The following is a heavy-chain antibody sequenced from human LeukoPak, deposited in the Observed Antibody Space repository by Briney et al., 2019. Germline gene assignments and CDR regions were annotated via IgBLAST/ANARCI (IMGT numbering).Heavy chain of an antibody. V-gene: IGHV3-48*02. CDR2: ISSSSSAI. CDR3: ARGGGARPDY. D-gene: IGHD3-10*01. CDR1: GFTFSSYG. Sequence: AGGSLRLPCTASGFTFSSYGMNWVRQAPGKGLKWVSYISSSSSAINYADSVKGRFTISRDNAKNSLFLQMNSLRDEDTAMYYCARGGGARPDYWGQGTLVTVSS. J-gene: IGHJ4*02.